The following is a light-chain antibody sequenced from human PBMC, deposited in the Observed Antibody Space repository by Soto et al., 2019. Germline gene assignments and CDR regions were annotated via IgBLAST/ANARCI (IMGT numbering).Light chain of an antibody. V-gene: IGLV2-14*01. CDR2: EVS. Sequence: QSVLAQPASVSGSPGQSITTSCTGTSSDFGVYHFVSWYQQHPGQAPKLIIYEVSNRASGVSDRFSGSKSGNTASLNISGLQAEDEADYYCNSYTNTARVFGTGTKVTVL. CDR3: NSYTNTARV. J-gene: IGLJ1*01. CDR1: SSDFGVYHF.